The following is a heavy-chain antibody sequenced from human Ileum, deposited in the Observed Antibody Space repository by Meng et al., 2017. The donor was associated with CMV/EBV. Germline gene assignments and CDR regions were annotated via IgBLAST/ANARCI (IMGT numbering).Heavy chain of an antibody. Sequence: GFTFSSYAMHWVRQAPGEGLEWVAVISYDGSNKYYADSVKGRFTISRDNSKNTLYLQMNSLRAEDTAVYYCAREGAKGLYSSSWTGYWGQGTLVTVSS. D-gene: IGHD6-13*01. CDR3: AREGAKGLYSSSWTGY. J-gene: IGHJ4*02. CDR2: ISYDGSNK. CDR1: GFTFSSYA. V-gene: IGHV3-30*04.